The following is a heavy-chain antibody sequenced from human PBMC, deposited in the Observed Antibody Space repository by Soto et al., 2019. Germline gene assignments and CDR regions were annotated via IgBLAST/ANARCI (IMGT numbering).Heavy chain of an antibody. Sequence: EVQLVESGGGLVQPGRSLRLSCAASGFTFSSYEMNWVRQAPGKGLEWVSYISGIGGSQFYPDSAKGRFTISRDNGRQSLYLQLNNLRAEDTAVYYCVREGRDDYFDYWGQGTLVTVSS. D-gene: IGHD3-10*01. CDR2: ISGIGGSQ. V-gene: IGHV3-48*03. CDR1: GFTFSSYE. J-gene: IGHJ4*02. CDR3: VREGRDDYFDY.